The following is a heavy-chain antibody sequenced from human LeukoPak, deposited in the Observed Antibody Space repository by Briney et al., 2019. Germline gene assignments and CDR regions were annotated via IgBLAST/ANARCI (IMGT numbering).Heavy chain of an antibody. D-gene: IGHD6-6*01. CDR2: ISSGGST. CDR3: AKESMYYP. J-gene: IGHJ5*02. V-gene: IGHV3-23*01. CDR1: GFTLSSYA. Sequence: PGGSLRLSCAASGFTLSSYAMGWVRQAPGKGLEWVSIISSGGSTYYADSVKGRFTISRDNSKNTLYLQVNSLRADDTAVFYCAKESMYYPWGQGTLVTVSS.